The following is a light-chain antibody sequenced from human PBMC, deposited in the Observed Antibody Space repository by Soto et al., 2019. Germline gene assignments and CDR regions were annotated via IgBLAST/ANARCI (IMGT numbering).Light chain of an antibody. CDR1: QAISSY. CDR3: QQLNSFPIT. CDR2: AAS. Sequence: IKLTQSPSSLSASVGDRVTITCRASQAISSYLAWYQQEPGRAPRLLIYAASTLQSGVPSRFSGSGSGTEPTLTITSLQPEDFATYYCQQLNSFPITFGQGTGLQI. J-gene: IGKJ5*01. V-gene: IGKV1-9*01.